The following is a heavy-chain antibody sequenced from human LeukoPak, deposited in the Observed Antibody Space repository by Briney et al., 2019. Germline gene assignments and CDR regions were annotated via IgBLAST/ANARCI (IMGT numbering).Heavy chain of an antibody. CDR1: GGSISSSSYY. J-gene: IGHJ6*03. Sequence: SETLSLTCTVSGGSISSSSYYWGWIRQPPGKGLEWNGSIYYSGSTYYNPSRKSRITISVDTSKNQFSLKLSSVTAADTAVYYCASRIAAAGSVFQAGYYYMDVWGKGTTVTISS. CDR3: ASRIAAAGSVFQAGYYYMDV. CDR2: IYYSGST. V-gene: IGHV4-39*01. D-gene: IGHD6-13*01.